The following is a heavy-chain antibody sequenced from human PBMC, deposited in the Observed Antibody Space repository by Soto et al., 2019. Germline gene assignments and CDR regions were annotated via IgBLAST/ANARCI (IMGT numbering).Heavy chain of an antibody. CDR2: IYHSGST. V-gene: IGHV4-4*02. J-gene: IGHJ6*02. CDR3: GRRYCTNGVCYKGKGYYGMDV. Sequence: QVQLQESGPGLVKPSGTLSLTCAVSGGSISSSNWWSWVRQPPGKGLEWIGEIYHSGSTNYNPSLKSRVTISVGKSKNQFSLKLSSVTAADTAVYYCGRRYCTNGVCYKGKGYYGMDVWGQGTTVTVSS. D-gene: IGHD2-8*01. CDR1: GGSISSSNW.